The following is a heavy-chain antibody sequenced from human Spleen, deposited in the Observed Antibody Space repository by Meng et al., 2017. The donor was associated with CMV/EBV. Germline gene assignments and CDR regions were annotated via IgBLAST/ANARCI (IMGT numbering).Heavy chain of an antibody. D-gene: IGHD1-7*01. J-gene: IGHJ5*02. CDR3: TSRGTGSTRWFDP. V-gene: IGHV4-31*09. Sequence: SGGSISSGGYYWSWIRQHPGKGLEWIGYIYYSGSTDYNPSLKSRITILVDKTKNQFSLKLSSVTAADTAMYYCTSRGTGSTRWFDPWGQGTLVTVSS. CDR1: GGSISSGGYY. CDR2: IYYSGST.